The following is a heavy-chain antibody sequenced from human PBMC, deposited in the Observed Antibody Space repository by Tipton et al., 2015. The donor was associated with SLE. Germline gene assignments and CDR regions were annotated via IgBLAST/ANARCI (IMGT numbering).Heavy chain of an antibody. V-gene: IGHV3-30*18. CDR1: GFTFSSYG. CDR3: AKDRGPVYYYDSSADY. Sequence: SLRLSCAASGFTFSSYGMHWVRQAPGKGLEWVAVISYDGSNKYYADSVKGRFTISRDNSKNTLYLQMNSLRAEDTAVYYCAKDRGPVYYYDSSADYWGQGTLVTVSS. D-gene: IGHD3-22*01. J-gene: IGHJ4*02. CDR2: ISYDGSNK.